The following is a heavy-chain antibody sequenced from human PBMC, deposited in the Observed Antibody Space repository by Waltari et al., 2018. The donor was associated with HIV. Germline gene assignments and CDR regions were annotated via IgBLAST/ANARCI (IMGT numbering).Heavy chain of an antibody. D-gene: IGHD3-22*01. CDR1: GGSITSGSYY. V-gene: IGHV4-39*01. J-gene: IGHJ4*02. CDR2: IYYSGST. Sequence: QLQLQESGPGLVKPSETLSLTCTVSGGSITSGSYYWGWIRQPPGKGLEWIGSIYYSGSTYYTPSLKRRVTISVDTSKNQFSLKLSSVTAADTAVYCCARHHSSGYLGFDYWGQGTLVTVSS. CDR3: ARHHSSGYLGFDY.